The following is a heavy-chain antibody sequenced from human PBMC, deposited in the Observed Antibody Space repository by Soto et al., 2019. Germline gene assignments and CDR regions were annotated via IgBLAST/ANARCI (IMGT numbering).Heavy chain of an antibody. D-gene: IGHD3-22*01. CDR3: AGGLSSGYYEFDY. V-gene: IGHV4-31*03. J-gene: IGHJ4*02. CDR2: MYYIGSA. Sequence: QVQLQESGPGLVKPSETLSLTCTVSGGSISRGNYYWSWIRQHPGKDLEWIGYMYYIGSAYYNPSLKSRVPISVDTSNNQSSVPLSSVTAADTAVYYCAGGLSSGYYEFDYWGQGTLVTVSS. CDR1: GGSISRGNYY.